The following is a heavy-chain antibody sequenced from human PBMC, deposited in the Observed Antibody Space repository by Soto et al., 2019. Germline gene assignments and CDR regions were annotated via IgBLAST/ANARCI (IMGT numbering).Heavy chain of an antibody. CDR1: GFTFSDYY. Sequence: GGSLRLSCAASGFTFSDYYMSWIRQAPGKGLEWVSYISSSSSYTNYADSVKGRFTISRDNAKNSLYLQMNSLRAEDTAVYYCARVTSGSYQNFDYWGQGTLVTVYS. CDR2: ISSSSSYT. V-gene: IGHV3-11*06. CDR3: ARVTSGSYQNFDY. J-gene: IGHJ4*02. D-gene: IGHD1-26*01.